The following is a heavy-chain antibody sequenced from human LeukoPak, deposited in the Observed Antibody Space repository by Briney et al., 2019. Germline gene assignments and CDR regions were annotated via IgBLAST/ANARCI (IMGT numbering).Heavy chain of an antibody. CDR3: ATRRRGVAGIDY. J-gene: IGHJ4*02. CDR1: GGSFSGYY. D-gene: IGHD6-19*01. Sequence: SETLSLTCAVYGGSFSGYYWSWIRQPPGKGLEWIGEINHSGSTNYNPSLKSRVTISVDTSKNQFSLKLSSVTAADTAVYYCATRRRGVAGIDYWGQGTLVTVSS. CDR2: INHSGST. V-gene: IGHV4-34*01.